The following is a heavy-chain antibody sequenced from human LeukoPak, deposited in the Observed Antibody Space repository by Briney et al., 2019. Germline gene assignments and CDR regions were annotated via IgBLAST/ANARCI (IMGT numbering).Heavy chain of an antibody. CDR3: ARDSRIAAVEWYYYYYYMDV. J-gene: IGHJ6*03. Sequence: KPSETLSLTCTVSGGSISSYYWSWIRQPAGKGLEWIGRIYTSGSTNYNPSLKSRVTMSVDTSKNQFSLKLSSVTAADTAVYYCARDSRIAAVEWYYYYYYMDVWGKGTTVTVSS. V-gene: IGHV4-4*07. D-gene: IGHD6-13*01. CDR1: GGSISSYY. CDR2: IYTSGST.